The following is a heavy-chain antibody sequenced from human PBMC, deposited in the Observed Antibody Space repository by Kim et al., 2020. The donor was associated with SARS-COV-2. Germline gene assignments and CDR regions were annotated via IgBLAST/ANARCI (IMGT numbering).Heavy chain of an antibody. V-gene: IGHV3-73*01. CDR2: IRNTINNYET. CDR3: APLIAAKGFDS. J-gene: IGHJ5*01. CDR1: GFSSNA. Sequence: GGSLRLSCAASGFSSNAIHWVRQASGKGLEWIGRIRNTINNYETAYAASVKGRFTISRDDSKNMAYLQMNSLRTEDTAVYYCAPLIAAKGFDSWGQGTLVTVSS. D-gene: IGHD2-15*01.